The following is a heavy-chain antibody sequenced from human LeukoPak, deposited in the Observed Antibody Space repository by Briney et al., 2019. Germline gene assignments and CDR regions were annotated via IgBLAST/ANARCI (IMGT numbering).Heavy chain of an antibody. CDR2: IGAGGTFT. CDR3: TGLRSSEDDY. CDR1: GFTFSSYA. Sequence: GGSLRLSCTASGFTFSSYAMNWVRQAPGKGLEWVSGIGAGGTFTYYADSVKGRFTISRDNSRNTLYLQMNSLRADDTAVYYCTGLRSSEDDYWGQGTLVTVSA. V-gene: IGHV3-23*01. D-gene: IGHD6-6*01. J-gene: IGHJ4*02.